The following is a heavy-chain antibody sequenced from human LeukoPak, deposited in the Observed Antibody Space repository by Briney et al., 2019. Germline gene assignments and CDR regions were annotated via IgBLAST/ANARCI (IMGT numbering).Heavy chain of an antibody. CDR2: INPNSGGT. CDR3: ARGYCSSTSCYDYLDY. Sequence: GASVKVSCKASGYTFTGYYMHWVRQAPGQGLEWMGWINPNSGGTNYAQKFQGRVTMTRDTSISTAYMELSRLRSDDMAVYYCARGYCSSTSCYDYLDYWGQGTLVTVSS. D-gene: IGHD2-2*01. CDR1: GYTFTGYY. V-gene: IGHV1-2*02. J-gene: IGHJ4*02.